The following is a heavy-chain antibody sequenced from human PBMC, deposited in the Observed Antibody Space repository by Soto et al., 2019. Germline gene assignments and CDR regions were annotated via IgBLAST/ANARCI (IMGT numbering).Heavy chain of an antibody. CDR2: ISSSSSYI. J-gene: IGHJ5*02. CDR1: GFTFSSYS. V-gene: IGHV3-21*01. Sequence: GGSLRLSCAASGFTFSSYSMNWVRQAPGKGLEWVSSISSSSSYIYYADSVKGRFTISRDNAKNSLYLQMNSLRAEDTAVYCCARNYYDSSGYYGFMDWFDPWGQGTLVTVSS. CDR3: ARNYYDSSGYYGFMDWFDP. D-gene: IGHD3-22*01.